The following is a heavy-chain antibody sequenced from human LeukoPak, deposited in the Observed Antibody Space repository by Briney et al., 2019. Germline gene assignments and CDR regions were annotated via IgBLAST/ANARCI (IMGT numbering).Heavy chain of an antibody. D-gene: IGHD5-18*01. Sequence: GGSLRLSCAASGCIISSYAMSWVRQAPGKGLEWVAGFANAGDTAYYPDSVKGRFSISRDNSRNTLHLHMNSLRAYDTALYYCAARGHSYANSFDYWGQGTLVTVSS. CDR1: GCIISSYA. V-gene: IGHV3-23*01. J-gene: IGHJ4*02. CDR2: FANAGDTA. CDR3: AARGHSYANSFDY.